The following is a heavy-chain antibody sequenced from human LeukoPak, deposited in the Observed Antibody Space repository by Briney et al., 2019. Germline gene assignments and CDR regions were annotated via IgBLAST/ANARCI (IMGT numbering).Heavy chain of an antibody. CDR2: ISYDGSNK. V-gene: IGHV3-30*03. CDR1: GFTFSSYG. CDR3: TTDRAEYFQH. J-gene: IGHJ1*01. Sequence: GGSLRLSCAASGFTFSSYGMHWVRQAPGKGLEWVAVISYDGSNKYYADSVKGRFTISRDDSKNTLYLQVNSLKTEDTAVYYCTTDRAEYFQHWGQGTLVTVSS.